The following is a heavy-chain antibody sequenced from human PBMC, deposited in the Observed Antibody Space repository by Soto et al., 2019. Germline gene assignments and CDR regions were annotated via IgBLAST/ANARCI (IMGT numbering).Heavy chain of an antibody. CDR3: PNQAYNWNYLGAFDI. CDR2: ISYDGSNK. V-gene: IGHV3-30-3*01. Sequence: QVQLVESGGGVVQPGRSLRLSCAASGFTFSSYAMHWVRQAPGKGLEWVAVISYDGSNKYYADSVKGRFTISRDNSKNTLYLQMNSLRAEDTAVYYCPNQAYNWNYLGAFDIWGQGTMVTVSS. J-gene: IGHJ3*02. CDR1: GFTFSSYA. D-gene: IGHD1-7*01.